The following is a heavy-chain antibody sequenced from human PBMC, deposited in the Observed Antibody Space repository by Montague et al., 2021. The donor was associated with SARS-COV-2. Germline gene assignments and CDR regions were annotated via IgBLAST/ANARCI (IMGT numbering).Heavy chain of an antibody. CDR1: GVSITSTNW. CDR3: AGKVLTVPADY. Sequence: SEILSLTCAVSGVSITSTNWWSLVRQPPGKGLEWIGEISYGGIATXNPSLKSRATISMDRSRNLFSLKLSSVTAADTAIYYCAGKVLTVPADYWGQGTLVTVS. V-gene: IGHV4-4*02. D-gene: IGHD4-11*01. CDR2: ISYGGIA. J-gene: IGHJ4*02.